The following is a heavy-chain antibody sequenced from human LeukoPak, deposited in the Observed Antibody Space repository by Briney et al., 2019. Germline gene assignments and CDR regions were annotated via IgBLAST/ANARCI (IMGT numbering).Heavy chain of an antibody. CDR1: GYTFTSYG. Sequence: ASVKVSCKASGYTFTSYGFSWVRQAPGQGLEWMGWISAYIGNTNYAQKLQGRVTMTTDTSTSTAYMELRSLRSDDTAVYYCARTSSGYYYYGMDVWGQGTTVTVSS. CDR2: ISAYIGNT. CDR3: ARTSSGYYYYGMDV. V-gene: IGHV1-18*01. D-gene: IGHD3-22*01. J-gene: IGHJ6*02.